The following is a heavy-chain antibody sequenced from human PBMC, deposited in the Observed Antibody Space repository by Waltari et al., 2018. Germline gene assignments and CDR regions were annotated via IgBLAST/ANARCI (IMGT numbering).Heavy chain of an antibody. CDR1: GCVFRTYW. CDR3: ARVVRYCSSTSCFYFDY. CDR2: IKQDGSEE. V-gene: IGHV3-7*01. D-gene: IGHD2-2*01. J-gene: IGHJ4*02. Sequence: EVQVVESGGGLVQPGGSLSLSCAAAGCVFRTYWVSVVRQAPGRGLEWVANIKQDGSEEYYVDSVKGRFTISRDNAKNSLYLQMNSLRAEDTAVYYCARVVRYCSSTSCFYFDYWGQGTLVTVSS.